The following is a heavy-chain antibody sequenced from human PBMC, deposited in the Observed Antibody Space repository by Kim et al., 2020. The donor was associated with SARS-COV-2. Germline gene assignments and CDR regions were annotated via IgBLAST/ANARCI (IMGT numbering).Heavy chain of an antibody. Sequence: SVKVSCKASGGTFSSYDISWVRQAPGQGLEWMGGTISVFWTATYAQKFQGRVSIIADESATIVYMELCSLRSEDTGVYFCARDDVQTLDYWGQGTLVTVSS. CDR1: GGTFSSYD. D-gene: IGHD6-6*01. J-gene: IGHJ4*02. CDR2: TISVFWTA. V-gene: IGHV1-69*13. CDR3: ARDDVQTLDY.